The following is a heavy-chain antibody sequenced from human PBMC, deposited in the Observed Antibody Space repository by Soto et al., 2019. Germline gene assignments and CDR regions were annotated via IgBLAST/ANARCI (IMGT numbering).Heavy chain of an antibody. D-gene: IGHD5-12*01. CDR2: LSDSGSST. V-gene: IGHV3-23*01. Sequence: GGSLRLSCVASGFTLGRYAMSWVRRAPGKGLEWVSTLSDSGSSTYYADSVKGRFTISRDNSNNTLYLQMNSLRAEDTAVYYCARIHGPSGNYDLDVWGQGTLVTVSS. J-gene: IGHJ4*02. CDR3: ARIHGPSGNYDLDV. CDR1: GFTLGRYA.